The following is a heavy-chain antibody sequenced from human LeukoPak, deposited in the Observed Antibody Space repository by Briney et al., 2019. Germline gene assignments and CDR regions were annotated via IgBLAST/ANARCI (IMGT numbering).Heavy chain of an antibody. J-gene: IGHJ3*02. CDR1: GFTVSSNY. CDR2: IYSSGNT. V-gene: IGHV3-53*01. CDR3: AIQYRLYAFDI. D-gene: IGHD2/OR15-2a*01. Sequence: GGSLRLSCAASGFTVSSNYMSWVRQAPGKGLEWVSVIYSSGNTYYADSVKGRFTISRDNSKNTLYLQLNNLRAEDTAVYYCAIQYRLYAFDIWGQGTMVTVSS.